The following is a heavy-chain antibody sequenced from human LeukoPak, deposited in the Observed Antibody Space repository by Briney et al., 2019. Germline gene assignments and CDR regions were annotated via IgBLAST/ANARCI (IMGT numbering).Heavy chain of an antibody. V-gene: IGHV1-2*06. CDR1: GYTFTGYY. D-gene: IGHD2-15*01. Sequence: ASVKVSCKASGYTFTGYYMHWVRQAPGQGLEWMGRINPNSGGTNYAQKFQGRVTMTRDTSISTAYMELSRLRSDDTAVYYCARDRLPFLGDCSGGSCSVAFDIWGQGTMVTVSS. CDR2: INPNSGGT. CDR3: ARDRLPFLGDCSGGSCSVAFDI. J-gene: IGHJ3*02.